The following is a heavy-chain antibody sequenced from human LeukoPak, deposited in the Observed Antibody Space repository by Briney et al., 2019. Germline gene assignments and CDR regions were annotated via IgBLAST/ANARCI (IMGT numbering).Heavy chain of an antibody. CDR1: GFTFSSSW. J-gene: IGHJ4*02. Sequence: PGWSVRLSCAASGFTFSSSWLHWVRQPPGEGPVWVSRINGDGSTINYADSVKGRFTISRDNAKNTMYLQMNSLRPEDTAVYYCARAGHFRFDYWGQGTLVPVSS. CDR2: INGDGSTI. V-gene: IGHV3-74*01. D-gene: IGHD1-14*01. CDR3: ARAGHFRFDY.